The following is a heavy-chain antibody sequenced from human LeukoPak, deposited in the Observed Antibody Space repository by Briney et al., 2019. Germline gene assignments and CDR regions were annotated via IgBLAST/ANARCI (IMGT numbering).Heavy chain of an antibody. CDR2: IYSSGST. V-gene: IGHV3-66*01. D-gene: IGHD5-18*01. CDR1: GFTVSSNY. J-gene: IGHJ5*02. Sequence: GGSLRLSCAASGFTVSSNYMSWVRQAPGKGLEWVSIIYSSGSTYYADSVKGRFTISRDNSKNTLYLQMNSLRAEDTAVYYCAKDLGGYSYGYPWFDPWGQGTLVTVSS. CDR3: AKDLGGYSYGYPWFDP.